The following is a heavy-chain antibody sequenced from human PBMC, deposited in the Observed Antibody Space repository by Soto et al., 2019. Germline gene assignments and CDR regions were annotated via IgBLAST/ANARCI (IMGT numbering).Heavy chain of an antibody. V-gene: IGHV3-33*01. J-gene: IGHJ5*02. Sequence: GGSLRLSCAASGFTFSSYGMHWVRQAPGKGLEWVAVIWYDGSNKYYADSVKGRFTISRDNSKNTLYLQMNSLRAEDTAVYYCARDSPESSGWYNWFDPWGQGTLVTVSS. D-gene: IGHD6-19*01. CDR1: GFTFSSYG. CDR3: ARDSPESSGWYNWFDP. CDR2: IWYDGSNK.